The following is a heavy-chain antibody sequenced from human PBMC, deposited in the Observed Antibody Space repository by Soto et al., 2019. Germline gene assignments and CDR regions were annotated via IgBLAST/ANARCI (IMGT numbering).Heavy chain of an antibody. J-gene: IGHJ3*02. V-gene: IGHV4-39*01. CDR2: IYYSGST. CDR1: GDSFSSNNYY. CDR3: ARICNFDFWSGPDAFDI. D-gene: IGHD3-3*01. Sequence: SETLSLTCSVSGDSFSSNNYYWGWIRQPPGKGLEWIGNIYYSGSTYYNPSLKSRVTISVDTSKNHFSLWLSSVTAADTAVYFCARICNFDFWSGPDAFDIWGQGSMVTVSS.